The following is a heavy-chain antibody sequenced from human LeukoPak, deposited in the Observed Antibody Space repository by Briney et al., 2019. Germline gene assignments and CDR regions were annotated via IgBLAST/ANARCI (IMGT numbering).Heavy chain of an antibody. D-gene: IGHD2-15*01. Sequence: GGSLRLSCAASGFTFSTHGMHWVRQAPGKGVEWVAVIWYDGSEKYYADSVKGRFTISRDNSKNTLYLQMNSLRAEDTAVYYCARISCTGGRCKPYSYYDMDVWGQGTMVTVSS. CDR3: ARISCTGGRCKPYSYYDMDV. CDR1: GFTFSTHG. J-gene: IGHJ6*02. CDR2: IWYDGSEK. V-gene: IGHV3-33*01.